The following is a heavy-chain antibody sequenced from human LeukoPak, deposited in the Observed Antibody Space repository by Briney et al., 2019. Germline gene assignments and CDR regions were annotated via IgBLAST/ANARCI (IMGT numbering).Heavy chain of an antibody. CDR3: AHRKNYYDSSVFDN. Sequence: SGPTLVNPTQTLTLTCTFSGFSLNPRGVGVGWIRQPPGRALEWLALIYWDDDRRYSPSLKSRLTITKDTSKNQVVLTITNMDPVDTATYFCAHRKNYYDSSVFDNWGRGTLVTVSS. D-gene: IGHD3-22*01. J-gene: IGHJ4*02. CDR2: IYWDDDR. CDR1: GFSLNPRGVG. V-gene: IGHV2-5*02.